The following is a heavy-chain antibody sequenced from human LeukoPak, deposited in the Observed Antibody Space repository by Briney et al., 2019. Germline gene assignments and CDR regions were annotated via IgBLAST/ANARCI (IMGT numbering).Heavy chain of an antibody. J-gene: IGHJ3*02. CDR1: GGSFSGYY. CDR3: ARAKRWFDAFDI. V-gene: IGHV4-34*01. Sequence: SETLSLTCAVYGGSFSGYYWSWIRQPPGKGLEGIGEINHSGSTNYNPSLKSRVTISVDTSKNQFSLKLSSVTAADTAVYYCARAKRWFDAFDIWGQGTMVTVSS. CDR2: INHSGST. D-gene: IGHD5-24*01.